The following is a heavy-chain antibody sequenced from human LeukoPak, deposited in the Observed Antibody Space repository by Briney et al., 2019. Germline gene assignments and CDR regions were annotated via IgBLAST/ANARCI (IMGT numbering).Heavy chain of an antibody. V-gene: IGHV3-7*01. CDR2: INPDGSEK. CDR3: ARDRGYSSFDY. D-gene: IGHD6-19*01. J-gene: IGHJ4*02. Sequence: GGSLRLSCAASGFTFSSYWMSWVRQAPGKGLEWVASINPDGSEKYSVDSVKGRFTISRDNAKNSLYLQMNSLRAVDTAVYYCARDRGYSSFDYWGQGTLVTVSS. CDR1: GFTFSSYW.